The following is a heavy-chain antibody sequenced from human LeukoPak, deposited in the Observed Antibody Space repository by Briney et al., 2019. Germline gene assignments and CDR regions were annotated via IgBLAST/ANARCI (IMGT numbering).Heavy chain of an antibody. CDR1: GYTFTSYG. D-gene: IGHD2-21*01. J-gene: IGHJ4*02. V-gene: IGHV1-18*01. CDR3: ARLSGEAYFDY. CDR2: ISAYNGNT. Sequence: GASVKVSCKASGYTFTSYGISWVRQAPGQGLEWMGWISAYNGNTNYAQQFQGRVTMTADTSTSTAYMELRSLRSDDTAVYYCARLSGEAYFDYWGQGTLVTVSS.